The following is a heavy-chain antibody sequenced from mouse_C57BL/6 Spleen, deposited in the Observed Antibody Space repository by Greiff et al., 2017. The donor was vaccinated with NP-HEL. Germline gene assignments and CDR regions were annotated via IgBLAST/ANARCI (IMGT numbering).Heavy chain of an antibody. J-gene: IGHJ2*01. CDR3: ARSFDY. CDR1: GYTFTSYW. CDR2: IDPSDSYT. V-gene: IGHV1-59*01. Sequence: QVQLQQPGAELVRPGTSVKLSCKASGYTFTSYWMHWVKQRPGQGLEWIGVIDPSDSYTNYNQKFKGKATLTVDTSSSTAYMQLSSLTSEDSAVYYCARSFDYRGQGTTLTVSS.